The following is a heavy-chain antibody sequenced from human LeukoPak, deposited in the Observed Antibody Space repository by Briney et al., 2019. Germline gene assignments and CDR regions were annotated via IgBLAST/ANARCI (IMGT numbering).Heavy chain of an antibody. D-gene: IGHD3-3*01. J-gene: IGHJ4*02. CDR2: ICTSGST. CDR3: ARVSLTYYDFWSGKDTYYFDY. V-gene: IGHV4-4*07. CDR1: GGSISSSC. Sequence: SETLSLTCTVSGGSISSSCWSWIRQPAGKGLEWIGRICTSGSTNFNPSLKSRVTMSVDTSKNQFSLKLSSMTAADTAVYYCARVSLTYYDFWSGKDTYYFDYWGQGTLVTVSS.